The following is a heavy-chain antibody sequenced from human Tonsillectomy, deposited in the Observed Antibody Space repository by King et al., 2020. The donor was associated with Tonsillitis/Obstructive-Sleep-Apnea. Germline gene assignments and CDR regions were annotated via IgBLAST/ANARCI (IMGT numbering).Heavy chain of an antibody. CDR1: GFTFSSYE. J-gene: IGHJ4*02. V-gene: IGHV3-48*03. Sequence: QLVQSGGGLVQPGGSLRLSCAASGFTFSSYEMNWVRQAPGKGLEWLSYISGSGGAIYYADSVKGRFTISRDNAKNSLYLQMNSLRAEDTAVYYCARDYGVAIFDYWGQGTLVTVSS. CDR3: ARDYGVAIFDY. CDR2: ISGSGGAI. D-gene: IGHD4-17*01.